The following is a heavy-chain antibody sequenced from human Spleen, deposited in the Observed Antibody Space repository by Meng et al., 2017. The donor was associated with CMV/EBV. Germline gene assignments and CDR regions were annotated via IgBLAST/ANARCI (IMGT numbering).Heavy chain of an antibody. CDR1: GFTFNNYP. D-gene: IGHD6-19*01. CDR3: ARDRYTSDWYLFDY. CDR2: TSSDGYNE. V-gene: IGHV3-30*04. J-gene: IGHJ4*02. Sequence: ASGFTFNNYPMYWVRQAPGKGLEWVALTSSDGYNEYYADSVRSRFTISRDNSKNTLYLQMNSLRAEDTAVYYCARDRYTSDWYLFDYWGQGTLVTVSS.